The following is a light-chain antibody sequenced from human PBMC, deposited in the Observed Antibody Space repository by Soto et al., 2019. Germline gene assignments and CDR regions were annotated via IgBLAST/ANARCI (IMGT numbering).Light chain of an antibody. J-gene: IGKJ2*01. V-gene: IGKV3-20*01. CDR1: QSVSSSY. Sequence: EIVLTQSPGTLSLSPGERATLSCRASQSVSSSYLAWYQQKPGQAPRLLIYGASGRATGIPDRFSGSESGTDFTLTISILEPEDFAVYYCQQYGSSPLYTFGQGTKLEI. CDR2: GAS. CDR3: QQYGSSPLYT.